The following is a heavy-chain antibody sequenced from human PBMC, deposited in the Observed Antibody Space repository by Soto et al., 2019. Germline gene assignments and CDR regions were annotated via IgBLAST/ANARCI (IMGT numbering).Heavy chain of an antibody. CDR1: GGSISSSSYY. D-gene: IGHD4-17*01. Sequence: QLQLQESGPGLVKPSETLSLTCTVSGGSISSSSYYWGWIRQPPGKGLEWIGSIYYSGSTHYNPSLKSRVTISVDTSKNQFSLKLSSVTAADTAVYYCAREYDYGVPWYYYYMDVWGKGTTVTVSS. CDR3: AREYDYGVPWYYYYMDV. J-gene: IGHJ6*03. V-gene: IGHV4-39*02. CDR2: IYYSGST.